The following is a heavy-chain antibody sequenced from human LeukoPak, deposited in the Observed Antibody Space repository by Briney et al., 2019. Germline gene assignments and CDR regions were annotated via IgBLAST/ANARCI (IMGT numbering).Heavy chain of an antibody. CDR1: GFTFSSYG. J-gene: IGHJ6*02. Sequence: PGGSLRLSCAASGFTFSSYGMHWVRQAPGKGLEWVAVISYDGSNKYYADSVKGRFTISRDNSKNTLYLQMNSLRAEDTALYYCAKDRRPAMALYYYYGMDVWGQGTTVTVSS. CDR2: ISYDGSNK. CDR3: AKDRRPAMALYYYYGMDV. D-gene: IGHD5-18*01. V-gene: IGHV3-30*18.